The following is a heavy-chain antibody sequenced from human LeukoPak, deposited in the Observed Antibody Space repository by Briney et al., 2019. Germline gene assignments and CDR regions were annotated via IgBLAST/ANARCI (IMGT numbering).Heavy chain of an antibody. D-gene: IGHD3-10*01. CDR3: ARVGYGSLYGMDV. CDR1: GFTFSSYA. J-gene: IGHJ6*02. CDR2: ISYDGSNK. Sequence: PGRSLRLSCAASGFTFSSYAMHWVRQAPGKGLEWVAVISYDGSNKYYADSVKGRFTISRDNAKNSLYLQMNSLRAEDTAVYYCARVGYGSLYGMDVWGQGTTVTVSS. V-gene: IGHV3-30-3*01.